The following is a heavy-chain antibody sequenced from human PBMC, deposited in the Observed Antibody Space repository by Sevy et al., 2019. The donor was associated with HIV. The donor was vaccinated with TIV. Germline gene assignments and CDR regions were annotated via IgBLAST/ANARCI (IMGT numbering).Heavy chain of an antibody. V-gene: IGHV3-15*07. Sequence: GGSLRLSCAASGFTLSNAWMNWVRQAPGKGLEWVGRMKSKTDGGTTDYGAPVKGRFIISRDDSKNTLHLQMNSLKTVDSAVYYCSRRLVVYTSGRFSPNYYYAMDVWGQGTTVTVSS. J-gene: IGHJ6*02. CDR2: MKSKTDGGTT. CDR3: SRRLVVYTSGRFSPNYYYAMDV. CDR1: GFTLSNAW. D-gene: IGHD6-19*01.